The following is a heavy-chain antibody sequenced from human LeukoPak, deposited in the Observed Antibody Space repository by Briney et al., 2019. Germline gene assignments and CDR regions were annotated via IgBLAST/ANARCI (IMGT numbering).Heavy chain of an antibody. J-gene: IGHJ4*02. Sequence: SETLSLTCIVSGGSISSYYWNWIRQPPGKGLEWIGYIYYVGSTNYNPSLKSRVTISIDMSKNQFSLKLSSVTAADTAVYYCAGAGMQLWSFDFWGQGTLVTVSS. D-gene: IGHD5-18*01. CDR1: GGSISSYY. CDR3: AGAGMQLWSFDF. V-gene: IGHV4-59*01. CDR2: IYYVGST.